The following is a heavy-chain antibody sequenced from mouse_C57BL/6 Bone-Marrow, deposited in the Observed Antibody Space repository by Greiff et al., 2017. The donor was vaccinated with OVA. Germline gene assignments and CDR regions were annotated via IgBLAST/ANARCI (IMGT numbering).Heavy chain of an antibody. CDR3: AMSYSNFFFAY. Sequence: QVQLQQSGPGLVQPSQSLSITCTVSGFSLTSYGVHWVRQSPGKGLEWLGVIWRGGSTDYNAAFVSRLSITKDNSKSQVFFKMNSLQADDTAIYYCAMSYSNFFFAYWGQGTLVTVSA. D-gene: IGHD2-5*01. J-gene: IGHJ3*01. CDR1: GFSLTSYG. CDR2: IWRGGST. V-gene: IGHV2-5*01.